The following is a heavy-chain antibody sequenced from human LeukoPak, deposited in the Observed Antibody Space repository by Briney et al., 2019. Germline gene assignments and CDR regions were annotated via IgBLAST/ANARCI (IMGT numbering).Heavy chain of an antibody. J-gene: IGHJ4*02. V-gene: IGHV3-74*03. CDR2: INSDGSSI. CDR1: GFTFSSYW. CDR3: AREGRVSGYDFDC. D-gene: IGHD5-12*01. Sequence: PGGSLRLSCAASGFTFSSYWLHSVRQAPGKGLVWVSRINSDGSSITYADSVKGRFTISSDNAKNTLYLQMNSLRVEDTAVYYWAREGRVSGYDFDCWGQGTLVTVSS.